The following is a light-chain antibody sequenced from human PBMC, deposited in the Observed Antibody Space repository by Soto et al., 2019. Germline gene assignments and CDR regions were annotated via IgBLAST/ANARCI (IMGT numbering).Light chain of an antibody. CDR3: AAWDDRLSAWV. Sequence: QSVLTQPPSASGTPGQRVTISCSGSSSNIGSNYVYWYQQFPGAAPKLLMYRNNIRPSGVPDRFSGSKSGTSASLAISGLRSEDEADYFCAAWDDRLSAWVFGGGTKLTVL. CDR2: RNN. V-gene: IGLV1-47*01. CDR1: SSNIGSNY. J-gene: IGLJ3*02.